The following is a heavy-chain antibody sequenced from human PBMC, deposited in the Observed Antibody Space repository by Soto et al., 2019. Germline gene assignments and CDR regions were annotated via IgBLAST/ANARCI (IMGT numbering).Heavy chain of an antibody. D-gene: IGHD1-26*01. CDR3: ARTSGDYYDY. CDR2: ISAYSGNT. J-gene: IGHJ4*02. V-gene: IGHV1-18*01. CDR1: GYTFSNYC. Sequence: QVQLVQSGAEVKKPGASVKVSCKASGYTFSNYCITWLRQAPGQGLEWMGWISAYSGNTNYAQKFQGRITMTTDTSTTTAYMELRRLRSADTAVYYCARTSGDYYDYWGQGTLVTVSS.